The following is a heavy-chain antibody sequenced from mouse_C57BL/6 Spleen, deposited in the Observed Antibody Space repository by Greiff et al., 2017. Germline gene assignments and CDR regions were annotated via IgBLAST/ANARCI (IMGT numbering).Heavy chain of an antibody. CDR2: IDPSDSET. J-gene: IGHJ3*01. CDR1: GYTFTSSW. CDR3: ARDSNYPFAY. V-gene: IGHV1-52*01. Sequence: QVQLQQPGAELVRPGSSVKLSCKASGYTFTSSWMHWVKQRPIQGLEWIGNIDPSDSETHYNQKFKDKATLTVDKSSSTAYMQLSSLTSEDSAVYYCARDSNYPFAYWGQGTLVTVSA. D-gene: IGHD2-5*01.